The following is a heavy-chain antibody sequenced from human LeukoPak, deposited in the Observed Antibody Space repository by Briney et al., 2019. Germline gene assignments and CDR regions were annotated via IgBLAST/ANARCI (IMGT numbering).Heavy chain of an antibody. CDR1: GFSLSSYW. CDR3: ARDDSEFDY. V-gene: IGHV3-7*01. D-gene: IGHD2-21*02. Sequence: GGSLRLSCAASGFSLSSYWMSWVRQAPGKGLQWVANIKHDGSNEYYVDSVKGRFTISRDNAKNSVYLQMNSLRAEDTAVYYCARDDSEFDYWGQGILVTVSS. J-gene: IGHJ4*02. CDR2: IKHDGSNE.